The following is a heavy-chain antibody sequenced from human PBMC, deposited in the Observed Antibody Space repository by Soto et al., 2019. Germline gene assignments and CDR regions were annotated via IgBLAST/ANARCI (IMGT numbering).Heavy chain of an antibody. V-gene: IGHV1-18*04. CDR2: TSTNNDDR. D-gene: IGHD6-6*01. CDR1: GYRSSTYG. J-gene: IGHJ4*02. CDR3: ARERYVASRHSHFDS. Sequence: ASVKVSCKASGYRSSTYGINWVRQAPGQGLEWLGWTSTNNDDRNYAQKCRGRVTFTTDTSRSTAYTELRSLIPDDTAVSFCARERYVASRHSHFDSWGQGPQFTVSS.